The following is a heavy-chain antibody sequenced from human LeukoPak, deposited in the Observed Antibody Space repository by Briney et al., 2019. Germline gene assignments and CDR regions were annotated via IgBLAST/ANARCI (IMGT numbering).Heavy chain of an antibody. CDR3: ARYFGGLDY. J-gene: IGHJ4*02. CDR1: GFTFSNYG. V-gene: IGHV3-74*01. D-gene: IGHD4-23*01. Sequence: PGGSLRLSCAASGFTFSNYGMHWVRQVPGKGLVWVSRINSDGSSTNYADSVKGRFTISRDNAKNTLYLQMNSLRAEDTAVYYCARYFGGLDYWGQGTLVTVSS. CDR2: INSDGSST.